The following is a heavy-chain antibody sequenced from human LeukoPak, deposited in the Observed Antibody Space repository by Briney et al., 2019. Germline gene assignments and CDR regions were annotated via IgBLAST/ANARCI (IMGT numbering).Heavy chain of an antibody. J-gene: IGHJ4*02. CDR2: ISGSSGST. V-gene: IGHV3-23*01. CDR3: AKGGSGYYFDN. CDR1: GFSFSTYA. Sequence: PGGSLRLSCAASGFSFSTYAMSWVRQAPGKGLEWVSVISGSSGSTYFSDSVKGRFTISRDNSKNTLYLQMNSLRAEDTAIYYCAKGGSGYYFDNWGQGTLVTVSS. D-gene: IGHD6-19*01.